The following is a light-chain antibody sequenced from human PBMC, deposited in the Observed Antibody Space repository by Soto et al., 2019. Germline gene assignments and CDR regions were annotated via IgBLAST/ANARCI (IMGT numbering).Light chain of an antibody. CDR2: EVT. V-gene: IGLV2-14*01. CDR3: SSHTSGSTRV. CDR1: SSDVGGYDY. Sequence: QSVLTQPASVSGSPGQSIAISCTGTSSDVGGYDYVSWYQHQPDKAPKLMIYEVTQRPSGVSNRFSGSKSGNTASLTISGLQDDDEADYYCSSHTSGSTRVFGTGTKLTVL. J-gene: IGLJ1*01.